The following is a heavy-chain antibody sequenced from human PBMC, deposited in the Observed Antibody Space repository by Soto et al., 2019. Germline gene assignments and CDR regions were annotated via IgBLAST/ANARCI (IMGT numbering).Heavy chain of an antibody. CDR1: GGSTSSGGYS. CDR2: IYHSGST. V-gene: IGHV4-30-2*01. CDR3: ARDRYGDYDYYYGMDV. Sequence: SETLSLTCAVSGGSTSSGGYSWSWIRQPPGKGLEWIGYIYHSGSTYYNPSLKSRVTISVDRSKNQFSLKLSSVTAADTAVYYCARDRYGDYDYYYGMDVWGQGTTVTVSS. D-gene: IGHD4-17*01. J-gene: IGHJ6*02.